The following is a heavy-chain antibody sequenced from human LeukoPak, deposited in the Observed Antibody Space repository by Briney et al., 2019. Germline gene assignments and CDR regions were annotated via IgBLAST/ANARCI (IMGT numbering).Heavy chain of an antibody. CDR3: ARRTTGGNLDY. CDR2: IFSSGIT. V-gene: IGHV4-4*09. CDR1: GGSISSYY. D-gene: IGHD1-14*01. Sequence: SETLSLTCTVSGGSISSYYWSWIRQPPGKGLEWIGYIFSSGITNYNPSLKSRVTISVDTSKNQISLNLSSVTAADTAVYYCARRTTGGNLDYWGQGTLVTVSS. J-gene: IGHJ4*02.